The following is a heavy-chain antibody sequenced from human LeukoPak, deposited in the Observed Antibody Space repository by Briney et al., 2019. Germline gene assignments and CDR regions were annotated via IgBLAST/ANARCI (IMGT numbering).Heavy chain of an antibody. Sequence: SQTLSLTCAVSGGSISSGGYSWSWIRQPPGKGLEWIGYIYHSGSTNYNPSLKSRVTISVDTSKNQFSLKLSSVTAADTAVYYCAREPIAVAGKIIYYYGMDVWGQGTTVTVSS. CDR2: IYHSGST. CDR1: GGSISSGGYS. J-gene: IGHJ6*02. CDR3: AREPIAVAGKIIYYYGMDV. D-gene: IGHD6-19*01. V-gene: IGHV4-30-2*01.